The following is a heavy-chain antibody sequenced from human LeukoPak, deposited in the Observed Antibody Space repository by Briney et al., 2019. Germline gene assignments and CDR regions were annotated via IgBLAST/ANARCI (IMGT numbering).Heavy chain of an antibody. CDR1: GFTFSNYW. V-gene: IGHV3-7*01. CDR2: IKHDGGEK. J-gene: IGHJ4*02. D-gene: IGHD5-12*01. CDR3: GRGGYGYVYVDY. Sequence: GGSPRLPSAASGFTFSNYWMNWGRQVPGHGREWVAHIKHDGGEKYYVASVKGRFTISRDNAKNSLYLQMNGLRAEDTAVYYCGRGGYGYVYVDYWGQGTLVTVSS.